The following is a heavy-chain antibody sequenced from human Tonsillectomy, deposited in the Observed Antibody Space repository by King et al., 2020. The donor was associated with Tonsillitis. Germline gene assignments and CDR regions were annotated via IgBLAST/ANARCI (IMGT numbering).Heavy chain of an antibody. CDR2: IYYSGST. V-gene: IGHV4-39*01. Sequence: LQLQESGPGLVKPSETLSLTCTVSGGSISSSSYYWGWIRQPPGKGLEWIGTIYYSGSTYYNPSLKSRVTISVDTSKNQFSLKLSSVTAADTAVYYCARLVGYCSGGSCSPSFDYWGQGTLVTVSS. J-gene: IGHJ4*02. CDR3: ARLVGYCSGGSCSPSFDY. CDR1: GGSISSSSYY. D-gene: IGHD2-15*01.